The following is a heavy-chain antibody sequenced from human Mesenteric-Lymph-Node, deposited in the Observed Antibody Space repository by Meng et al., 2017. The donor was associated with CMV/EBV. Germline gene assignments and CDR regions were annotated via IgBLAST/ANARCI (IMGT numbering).Heavy chain of an antibody. CDR2: IYSGGST. V-gene: IGHV3-53*01. Sequence: GESLKISCAASGFTVSSNYMSWVRQAPGKGLEWVSVIYSGGSTYYADSVEGRFTISRDNSKNTLYLQMNSLRAEDTAVYYCASLGSSSTFDIWGQGTMVTVSS. CDR3: ASLGSSSTFDI. D-gene: IGHD6-6*01. J-gene: IGHJ3*02. CDR1: GFTVSSNY.